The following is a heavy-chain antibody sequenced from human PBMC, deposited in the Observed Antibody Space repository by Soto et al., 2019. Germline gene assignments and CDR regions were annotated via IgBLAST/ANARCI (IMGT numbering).Heavy chain of an antibody. D-gene: IGHD4-17*01. CDR2: IDWDDDK. CDR1: GFSLSTSGLC. V-gene: IGHV2-70*01. J-gene: IGHJ5*02. Sequence: SGPTLVNPTQTLTLTCTFSGFSLSTSGLCVSWIRQPPGKALEWLALIDWDDDKYYSTSLKTRLTISKDTSKNQVVLTMTNMDPVDTATYYCARTNTNYGGNYRGLGWFDPWGQGTLVTVSS. CDR3: ARTNTNYGGNYRGLGWFDP.